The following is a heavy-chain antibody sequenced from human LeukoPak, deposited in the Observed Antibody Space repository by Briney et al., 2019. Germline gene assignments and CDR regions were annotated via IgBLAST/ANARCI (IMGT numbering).Heavy chain of an antibody. CDR1: GYSFTSYW. V-gene: IGHV5-51*01. Sequence: GESLKISCKGSGYSFTSYWIGWVRQMPGKGLEWMGIIYPGDSDTRYSPSFQGQATISADKSISTAYLQWSSLKASDAAMYYCARRGYCSSTSCSEGELGYWGQGTLVTVSS. CDR3: ARRGYCSSTSCSEGELGY. D-gene: IGHD2-2*01. J-gene: IGHJ4*02. CDR2: IYPGDSDT.